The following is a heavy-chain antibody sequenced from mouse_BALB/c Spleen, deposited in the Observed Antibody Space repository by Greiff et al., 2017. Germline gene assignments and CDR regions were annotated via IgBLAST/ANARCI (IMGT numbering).Heavy chain of an antibody. V-gene: IGHV1S137*01. Sequence: VKLQESGAELVRPGVSVKLSCKGSGYTFTDYAMHWVKQSHAKSLEWIGVISTYYGDASYNQKFKGKATMTVDKSSSTTYMELARLTSEDSAIYYCARNTVVARAMDYWGQGTSVTVSS. D-gene: IGHD1-1*01. CDR3: ARNTVVARAMDY. CDR1: GYTFTDYA. CDR2: ISTYYGDA. J-gene: IGHJ4*01.